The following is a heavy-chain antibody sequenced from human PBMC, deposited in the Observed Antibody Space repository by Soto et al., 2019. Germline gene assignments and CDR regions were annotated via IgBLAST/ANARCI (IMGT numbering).Heavy chain of an antibody. CDR2: ISYDGSNK. J-gene: IGHJ6*02. CDR3: AKDLWELHYYDGMDV. V-gene: IGHV3-30*18. Sequence: QVQLVESGGGVVQPGRSLRLSCAASGFTFSSYGMHWVRQAPGKGLEWVAVISYDGSNKYYADSVKGRFTISRDNSKNTLYLQMNSLRAEDTAVYYCAKDLWELHYYDGMDVWGQGTTVTVSS. CDR1: GFTFSSYG. D-gene: IGHD1-26*01.